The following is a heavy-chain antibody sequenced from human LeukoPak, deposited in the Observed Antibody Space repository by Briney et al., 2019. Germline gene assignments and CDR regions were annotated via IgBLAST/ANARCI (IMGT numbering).Heavy chain of an antibody. CDR2: ISSVGTM. Sequence: GGSLRLSCAASGFTFSDYYMSWVRQAPGKGLEWIAYISSVGTMYYADSVKARFTISRDNGDNSLSLQMNSLRAGDTAVYYCARSRVIVDAFDIWGQGTMVTVSS. CDR1: GFTFSDYY. J-gene: IGHJ3*02. CDR3: ARSRVIVDAFDI. V-gene: IGHV3-69-1*02. D-gene: IGHD2-21*01.